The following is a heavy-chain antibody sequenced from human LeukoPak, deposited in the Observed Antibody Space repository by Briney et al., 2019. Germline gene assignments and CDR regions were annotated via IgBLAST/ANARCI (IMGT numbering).Heavy chain of an antibody. CDR1: GGSISSSNYY. J-gene: IGHJ4*02. V-gene: IGHV4-39*01. CDR2: IYYGGST. Sequence: SETLSLTCTVSGGSISSSNYYWGWIRQPPGKGLEWIGSIYYGGSTYYNPSLKSRVTLSVDTSKNQFSLKLSSVTAADTAVYYCARHVVATAFDYWGQGTLVTVSS. CDR3: ARHVVATAFDY. D-gene: IGHD2-21*02.